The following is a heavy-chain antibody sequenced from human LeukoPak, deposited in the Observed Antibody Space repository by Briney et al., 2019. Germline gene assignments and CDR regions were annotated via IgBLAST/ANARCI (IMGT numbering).Heavy chain of an antibody. J-gene: IGHJ4*02. CDR3: AKADGSGSYFDY. Sequence: GGSLRLSCAASGFGFSSYAMHWVRQAPGKGLEWVAFIRYDGSNKYYADSVKGRFTISRDNSKNTLYLQMNSLRAEDTAVYYCAKADGSGSYFDYWGQGTLVTVSS. V-gene: IGHV3-30*02. D-gene: IGHD3-10*01. CDR2: IRYDGSNK. CDR1: GFGFSSYA.